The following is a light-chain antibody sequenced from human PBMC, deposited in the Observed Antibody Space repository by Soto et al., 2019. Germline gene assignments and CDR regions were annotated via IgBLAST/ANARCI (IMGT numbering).Light chain of an antibody. V-gene: IGKV3-20*01. Sequence: EIVLTQSPGTLSLSPGERATLSCRASQTVTSDSLAWYQQKAGQAPRLLIYGASTRATGIPDRFGGGGSGTDFTLTITRLEPEDFAVYYCHHYGTSPPYTFGQGTKREIK. J-gene: IGKJ2*01. CDR2: GAS. CDR3: HHYGTSPPYT. CDR1: QTVTSDS.